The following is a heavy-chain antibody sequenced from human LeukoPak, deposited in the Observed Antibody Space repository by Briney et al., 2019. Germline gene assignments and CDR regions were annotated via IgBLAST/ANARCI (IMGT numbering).Heavy chain of an antibody. J-gene: IGHJ4*02. CDR3: ARLTSGWYVIY. Sequence: PSETLSLTCTVSGGSISNSGYYWGWVRQPPGKGLEWIGSIYYTGNTYYNPSLNSRVTISVDTSRNQFSLKLSSVTDADTAIYYCARLTSGWYVIYWGQGTLVTVSS. D-gene: IGHD6-19*01. CDR2: IYYTGNT. V-gene: IGHV4-39*01. CDR1: GGSISNSGYY.